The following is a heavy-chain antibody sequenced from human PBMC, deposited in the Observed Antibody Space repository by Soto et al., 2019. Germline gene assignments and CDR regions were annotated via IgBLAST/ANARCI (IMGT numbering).Heavy chain of an antibody. CDR1: GYTFTSYG. J-gene: IGHJ4*02. CDR2: ISAYNGNT. Sequence: QVQLVQSGAEVKKPGASVKVSCKASGYTFTSYGISWVRQAPGQGLEWMGWISAYNGNTNNAQKLKGRVTMTTDTSKSTANMELRSLRSDDTAVYYCARDASITWTTPPFDDWGQGTLVTVSS. CDR3: ARDASITWTTPPFDD. D-gene: IGHD1-20*01. V-gene: IGHV1-18*01.